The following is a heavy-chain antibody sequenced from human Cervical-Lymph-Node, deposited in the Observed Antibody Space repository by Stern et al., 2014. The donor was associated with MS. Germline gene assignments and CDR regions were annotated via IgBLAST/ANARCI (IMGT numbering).Heavy chain of an antibody. CDR2: ISGYNDNT. Sequence: VQLLQSGAEVKKPGASVKVSCKSSGYRFTDYGISWVRQAPGQGLEWMGWISGYNDNTNYVEKFQGRVTMTTDTSTSTAYMELRSLTSDDTAVYYCARDPRVAVAGTGGGFDPWGQGTLVTVSS. D-gene: IGHD6-19*01. CDR3: ARDPRVAVAGTGGGFDP. J-gene: IGHJ5*02. CDR1: GYRFTDYG. V-gene: IGHV1-18*01.